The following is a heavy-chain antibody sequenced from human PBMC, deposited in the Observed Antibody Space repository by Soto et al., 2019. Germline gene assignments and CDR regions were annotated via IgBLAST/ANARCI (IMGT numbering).Heavy chain of an antibody. Sequence: ASVKVSCKASGGTFSSYGISWVRQAPGQGLEWMGWISAYNGNTNYAQKLQGRVTMTTDTSTSTAYMELRSLRSDDTAVYYCARDRPSNYDFWSGYFPTPWFDPWGQGTLVTVSS. J-gene: IGHJ5*02. D-gene: IGHD3-3*01. V-gene: IGHV1-18*04. CDR3: ARDRPSNYDFWSGYFPTPWFDP. CDR2: ISAYNGNT. CDR1: GGTFSSYG.